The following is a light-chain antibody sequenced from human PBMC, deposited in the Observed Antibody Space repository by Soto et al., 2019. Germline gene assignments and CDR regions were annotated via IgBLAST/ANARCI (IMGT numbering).Light chain of an antibody. Sequence: DIQMTQSPSSLSASVGDRVTITCRASQRISSYVNWYQQKPGKAPELLIYTASTLQSGVPSRFSGSGSGTDFTLTISSLQPEDVATYYCQQIYNTPITFGQGTRLEIK. CDR2: TAS. J-gene: IGKJ5*01. V-gene: IGKV1-39*01. CDR1: QRISSY. CDR3: QQIYNTPIT.